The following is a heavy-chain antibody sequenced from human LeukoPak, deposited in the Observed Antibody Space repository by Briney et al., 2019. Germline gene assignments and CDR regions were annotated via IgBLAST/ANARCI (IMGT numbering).Heavy chain of an antibody. CDR2: VYSSDKT. Sequence: PSETLSLTCTVANDSFSNYYWTWLRQSPGKALEWIGYVYSSDKTHYNPSLKSRVFISVDTSQNQFSLKVTSVTAADTAGYYCARAPWAYGNYVHAFDIWGQGTMVTVSS. J-gene: IGHJ3*02. CDR3: ARAPWAYGNYVHAFDI. V-gene: IGHV4-59*12. CDR1: NDSFSNYY. D-gene: IGHD4-11*01.